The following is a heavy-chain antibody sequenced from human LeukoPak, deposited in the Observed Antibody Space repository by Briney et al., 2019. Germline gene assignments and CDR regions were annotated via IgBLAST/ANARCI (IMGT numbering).Heavy chain of an antibody. J-gene: IGHJ3*02. V-gene: IGHV3-53*01. CDR1: GFTVSSNY. Sequence: GGSLRLSCAASGFTVSSNYMSWVRQAPGKGLEWVSVIYSGGNTYYADSVKGRFTISRDNSKNTLYLQMSSLRAEDTAVYYCAKGTQWELLFNAFDIWGQGTMVTVSS. CDR2: IYSGGNT. D-gene: IGHD1-26*01. CDR3: AKGTQWELLFNAFDI.